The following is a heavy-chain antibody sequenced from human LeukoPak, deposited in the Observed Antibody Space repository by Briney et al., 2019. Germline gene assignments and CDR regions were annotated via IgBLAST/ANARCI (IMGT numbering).Heavy chain of an antibody. CDR3: ARDDYGGIDY. D-gene: IGHD4-23*01. CDR1: GITFSRYG. V-gene: IGHV3-21*01. Sequence: GGTPRLSCAASGITFSRYGMSWVRQAPGKGLEWVSCISSSSSYIYYADSVKGRITISRDNAKNSLYLQMNSLRAEDTAVYYCARDDYGGIDYWGQGTLVTVSS. CDR2: ISSSSSYI. J-gene: IGHJ4*02.